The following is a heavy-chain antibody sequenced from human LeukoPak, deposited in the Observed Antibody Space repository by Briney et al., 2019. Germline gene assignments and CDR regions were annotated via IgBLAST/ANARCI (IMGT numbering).Heavy chain of an antibody. D-gene: IGHD3-10*01. CDR3: AGVGDTMVRGVSSYYFDY. V-gene: IGHV3-7*01. CDR1: GFTFSSYW. Sequence: GGSLRLSCAASGFTFSSYWMSWVRQAPGKGLEWVANIKQDGSEKYYVDSVKGRFTISRDNAKNSLYLQMNSLRAEDTAVYYCAGVGDTMVRGVSSYYFDYWGQGTLVTVSS. J-gene: IGHJ4*02. CDR2: IKQDGSEK.